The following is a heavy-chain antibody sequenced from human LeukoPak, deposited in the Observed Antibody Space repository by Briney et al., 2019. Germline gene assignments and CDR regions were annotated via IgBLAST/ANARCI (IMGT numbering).Heavy chain of an antibody. CDR3: ARVGRSSSWYRYWFDP. D-gene: IGHD6-13*01. J-gene: IGHJ5*02. V-gene: IGHV1-69*04. CDR1: GGTFSSYA. CDR2: IIPIFGIA. Sequence: ASVKVSCKASGGTFSSYAISWVRQAPGQGLEWMGRIIPIFGIANYAQKFQGRVTITADKSTSTAYMELSSLRSEDTAVYYCARVGRSSSWYRYWFDPWGQGTLVTVSS.